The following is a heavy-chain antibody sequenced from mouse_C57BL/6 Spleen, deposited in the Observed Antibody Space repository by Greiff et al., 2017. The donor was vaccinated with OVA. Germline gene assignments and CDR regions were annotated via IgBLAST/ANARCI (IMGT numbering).Heavy chain of an antibody. CDR3: ARPAGTDYAMDY. CDR2: IYPGDGDT. D-gene: IGHD4-1*01. Sequence: VKLQESGAELVKPGASVKISCKASGYAFSSYWMNWVKQRPGKGLEWIGQIYPGDGDTNYNGKFKGKATLTADKSSSTAYMQLSSLTSEDSAVYFCARPAGTDYAMDYWGQGTSVTVSS. CDR1: GYAFSSYW. V-gene: IGHV1-80*01. J-gene: IGHJ4*01.